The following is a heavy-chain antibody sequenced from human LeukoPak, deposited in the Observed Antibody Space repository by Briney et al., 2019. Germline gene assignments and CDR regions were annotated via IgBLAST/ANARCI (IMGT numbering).Heavy chain of an antibody. CDR1: GFTFSNAW. D-gene: IGHD1-26*01. CDR3: TTDSFVGATFRC. V-gene: IGHV3-15*01. CDR2: IKSKTDAATT. Sequence: GGSLKLSCAAAGFTFSNAWMSWVRQAPGKELEWFGRIKSKTDAATTDYAAPVKGRFTISSDDSKNTLYLQMNSLTTEDTAVYYCTTDSFVGATFRCWGQGTLVTVSS. J-gene: IGHJ4*02.